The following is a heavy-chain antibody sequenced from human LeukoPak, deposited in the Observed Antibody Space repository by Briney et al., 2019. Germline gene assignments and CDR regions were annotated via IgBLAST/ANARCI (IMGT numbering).Heavy chain of an antibody. Sequence: SETLSLTCTVSGYSISSGYYWGWIRQPPGKGLEWPGSIYYSGSTYYNPSLKSRVTISVDTSKNQFSLKLSSVTAADTAVYYCASGTPYDYVWGSFRSDYWGQGTLVTVSS. V-gene: IGHV4-38-2*02. CDR3: ASGTPYDYVWGSFRSDY. D-gene: IGHD3-16*01. J-gene: IGHJ4*02. CDR1: GYSISSGYY. CDR2: IYYSGST.